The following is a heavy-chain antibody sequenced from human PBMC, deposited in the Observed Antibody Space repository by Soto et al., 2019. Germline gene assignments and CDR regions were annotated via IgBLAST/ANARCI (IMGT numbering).Heavy chain of an antibody. V-gene: IGHV3-74*01. CDR3: ARASGSNIHFDY. Sequence: EVQLVESGGGLVQPVGSVRLSCAASGLTFSSYWMHWVRQAPGKGLVWVSRINTDGSSTTYADSVKGRFTISRDNTKNTLYLQMNSLRVEDTAVYYCARASGSNIHFDYWGQGTLVTVSS. J-gene: IGHJ4*02. CDR2: INTDGSST. CDR1: GLTFSSYW. D-gene: IGHD1-26*01.